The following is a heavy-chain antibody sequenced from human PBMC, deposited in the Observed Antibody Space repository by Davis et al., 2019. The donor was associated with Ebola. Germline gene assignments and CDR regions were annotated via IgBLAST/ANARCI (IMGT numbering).Heavy chain of an antibody. CDR1: GGTFSSYA. V-gene: IGHV1-18*01. CDR2: ISAYNGNT. Sequence: ASVKVSCKASGGTFSSYAISWVRQAPGQGLEWMGWISAYNGNTNYAQKLQGRVTMTTDTSTSTAYMELSSLRSEDTAVYYCAREGGSYYGNWFDPWGQGTLVTVSS. CDR3: AREGGSYYGNWFDP. D-gene: IGHD1-26*01. J-gene: IGHJ5*02.